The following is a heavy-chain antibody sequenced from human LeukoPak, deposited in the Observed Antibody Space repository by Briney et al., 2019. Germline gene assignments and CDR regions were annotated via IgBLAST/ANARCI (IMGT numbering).Heavy chain of an antibody. J-gene: IGHJ4*02. CDR2: ISYDGSNK. Sequence: GGSLRLSCAASGFTFSNYAMTWVRQAPGKGLEWVAVISYDGSNKYYADSVKGRFTISRDNSKNTLYLQVNSLRAEDTAVYYCAKALGGSGSYWAPFDYWGQGTLVTVSS. CDR1: GFTFSNYA. CDR3: AKALGGSGSYWAPFDY. D-gene: IGHD1-26*01. V-gene: IGHV3-30*18.